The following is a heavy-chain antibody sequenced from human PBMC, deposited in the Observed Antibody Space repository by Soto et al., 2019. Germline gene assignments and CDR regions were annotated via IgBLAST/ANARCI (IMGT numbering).Heavy chain of an antibody. CDR2: IYYSGST. D-gene: IGHD3-10*02. J-gene: IGHJ4*02. CDR1: GGSISSGDYY. Sequence: SETLSLTCTVSGGSISSGDYYWSWIRQPPGKGLEWIGNIYYSGSTYYNPSLKSRVTISVDTSKNQFSLKLSSVTAADTAVDYCASRKSSPYVYYWGQGTLVTVS. V-gene: IGHV4-30-4*01. CDR3: ASRKSSPYVYY.